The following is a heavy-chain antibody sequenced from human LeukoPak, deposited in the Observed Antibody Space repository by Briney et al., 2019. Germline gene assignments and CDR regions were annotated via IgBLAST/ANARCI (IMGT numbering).Heavy chain of an antibody. Sequence: SGPTLVNTTQTLTLTCTFSGFSLSTSGVGVGWIRQPPGKALEWLALIYWDDDKRYSPSLKSRLTITKDTSKNQVVLTMTNMDPVDTATYYCAHRQYCSSTRCYGGNWFDPWGQGTLVTVSS. V-gene: IGHV2-5*02. CDR2: IYWDDDK. D-gene: IGHD2-2*01. J-gene: IGHJ5*02. CDR3: AHRQYCSSTRCYGGNWFDP. CDR1: GFSLSTSGVG.